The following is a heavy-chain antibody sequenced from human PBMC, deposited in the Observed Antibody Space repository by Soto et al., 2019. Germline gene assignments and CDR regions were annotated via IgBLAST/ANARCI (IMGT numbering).Heavy chain of an antibody. J-gene: IGHJ4*02. CDR2: IKSKTDGGTT. V-gene: IGHV3-15*01. Sequence: LSCAASGFTFSNAWLSWVRQAPGKGLEWVGRIKSKTDGGTTDYTAPVKGRFTISRDDSKNTLYLQMNSLRAEDTAVYYCAKSGWLQLRGYFDYWGQGTLVTVSS. CDR3: AKSGWLQLRGYFDY. CDR1: GFTFSNAW. D-gene: IGHD5-12*01.